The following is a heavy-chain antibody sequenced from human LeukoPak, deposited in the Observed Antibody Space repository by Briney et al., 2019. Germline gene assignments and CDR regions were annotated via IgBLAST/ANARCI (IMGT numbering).Heavy chain of an antibody. CDR3: ARGGAMTTATTY. D-gene: IGHD4-17*01. V-gene: IGHV3-7*05. CDR2: IKQDGSEK. J-gene: IGHJ4*02. Sequence: GGSLRLSCAASGFIFTSYWMTWVRQAPGKGLEWVANIKQDGSEKYYVDSVKGRFTISRDNAKNSLYLQMTSLRVEDTAVYYCARGGAMTTATTYWGQGTLVTVSS. CDR1: GFIFTSYW.